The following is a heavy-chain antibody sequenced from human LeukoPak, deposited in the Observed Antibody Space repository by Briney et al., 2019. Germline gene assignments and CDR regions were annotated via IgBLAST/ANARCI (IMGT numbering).Heavy chain of an antibody. J-gene: IGHJ4*02. CDR2: IYYSGST. V-gene: IGHV4-39*01. D-gene: IGHD3-22*01. CDR1: GGSISSSSYY. CDR3: GYDSSGYYSSFDY. Sequence: PSETLSLTCTVSGGSISSSSYYWGWIRQPPGKGLEWIGSIYYSGSTYYNPSLKSRVTISVDTSKNQFSLKLDSVTAADTAVYYCGYDSSGYYSSFDYWGQGTLVTVSS.